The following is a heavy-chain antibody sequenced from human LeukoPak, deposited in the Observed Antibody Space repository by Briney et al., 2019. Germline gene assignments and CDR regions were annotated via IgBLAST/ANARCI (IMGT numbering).Heavy chain of an antibody. Sequence: GASVKVSCKASGYTFTGYYMHWVRQAPGQGLEWMGWINPNIGGTNYAQKFQGRVTMTRDTSISTAYMELSRLRSDDTAVYYCARGEAGYYDILTGYSLFDPWGQGTLVTVSS. CDR3: ARGEAGYYDILTGYSLFDP. V-gene: IGHV1-2*02. CDR1: GYTFTGYY. J-gene: IGHJ5*02. D-gene: IGHD3-9*01. CDR2: INPNIGGT.